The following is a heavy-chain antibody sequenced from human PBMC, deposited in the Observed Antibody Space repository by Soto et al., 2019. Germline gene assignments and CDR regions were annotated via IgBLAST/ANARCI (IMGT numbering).Heavy chain of an antibody. D-gene: IGHD6-13*01. CDR3: XXXAIHGSSWYFWF. J-gene: IGHJ5*01. CDR1: GGTFSRHA. CDR2: IIPLFGTT. V-gene: IGHV1-69*01. Sequence: QVQLVQSGSEVKMPGSSVKVSCKTSGGTFSRHAINWVRQAPGQGLEWMGGIIPLFGTTNYAQKFKGRVTISADESTSTAYMELSSLTSEDAAVYXXXXXAIHGSSWYFWF.